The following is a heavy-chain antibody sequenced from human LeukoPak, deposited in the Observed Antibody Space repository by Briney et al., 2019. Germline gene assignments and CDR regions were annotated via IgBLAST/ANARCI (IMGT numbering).Heavy chain of an antibody. V-gene: IGHV3-20*04. CDR1: GFTFDDYG. CDR3: ARAMVRGGGRISEYFQH. Sequence: GGSLRLSCAVSGFTFDDYGMSWVRQAPGKGLEWVSGINWNGGSTGYADSVKGRFTISRDNAKNSLYLQMNSLRAEDTALYYCARAMVRGGGRISEYFQHWGQGTLVTVSS. CDR2: INWNGGST. J-gene: IGHJ1*01. D-gene: IGHD3-10*01.